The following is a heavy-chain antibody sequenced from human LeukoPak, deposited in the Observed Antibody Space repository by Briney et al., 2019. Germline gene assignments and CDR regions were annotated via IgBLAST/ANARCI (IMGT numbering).Heavy chain of an antibody. D-gene: IGHD6-19*01. CDR1: GFPFSNYW. Sequence: GGSLRLFCAASGFPFSNYWMLWVRQAPGRGLVWVSRFISDEISTSYADLVKGRFTICRDNARNTLYLQMNSLRAEDTGVYYCAIEDVDISVAASGACDIWGQGTMVTVSS. CDR3: AIEDVDISVAASGACDI. CDR2: FISDEIST. V-gene: IGHV3-74*01. J-gene: IGHJ3*02.